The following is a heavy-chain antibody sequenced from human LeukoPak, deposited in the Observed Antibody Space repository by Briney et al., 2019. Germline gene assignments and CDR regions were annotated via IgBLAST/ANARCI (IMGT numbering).Heavy chain of an antibody. Sequence: PSETLSLTCTVSGGSISSSSYYWGWIRQPPGKGLEWIGSIYYSGSKFYYNPSLESRVTISVDASKNQFSLRLSSVTAADTAVYYCARRSDTSMGFFDYWGQGTPVTVSS. D-gene: IGHD5-18*01. CDR1: GGSISSSSYY. CDR3: ARRSDTSMGFFDY. CDR2: IYYSGSKF. J-gene: IGHJ4*02. V-gene: IGHV4-39*01.